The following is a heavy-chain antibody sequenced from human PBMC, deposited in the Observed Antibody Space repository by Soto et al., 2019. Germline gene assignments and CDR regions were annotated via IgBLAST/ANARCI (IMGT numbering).Heavy chain of an antibody. V-gene: IGHV1-69*01. CDR1: GGSFSTNE. D-gene: IGHD6-19*01. CDR3: ARARYSSRWGTFDS. CDR2: IFPNVGTA. J-gene: IGHJ5*02. Sequence: QVHLVQSGAEVKRPGSSVKVSCKAFGGSFSTNEIDWVRQAPGQGLEWMGRIFPNVGTADYAQKFQGRLTIIADGSTTTVYMELSRLTSADAAVYFCARARYSSRWGTFDSWGQGTQVAVSS.